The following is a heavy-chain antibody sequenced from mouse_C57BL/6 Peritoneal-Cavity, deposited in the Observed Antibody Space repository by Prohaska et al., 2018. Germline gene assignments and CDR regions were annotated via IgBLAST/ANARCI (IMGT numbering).Heavy chain of an antibody. CDR3: TIYDGYFDY. Sequence: LVPPGFSLTLSFFASFFPFRPFFITSFLPSPEKVLAWVAHIRLKSDNYATHYAESVKGRFTISRDDYKSSVYLQMNNLRAEDTGIYYCTIYDGYFDYWGQGTTLTVS. CDR1: FFPFRPFF. J-gene: IGHJ2*01. CDR2: IRLKSDNYAT. V-gene: IGHV6-3*01. D-gene: IGHD2-3*01.